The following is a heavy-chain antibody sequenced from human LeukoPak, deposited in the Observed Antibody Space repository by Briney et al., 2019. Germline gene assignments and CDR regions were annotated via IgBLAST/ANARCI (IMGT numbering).Heavy chain of an antibody. D-gene: IGHD3-22*01. CDR1: GGTFSSYA. CDR3: ARAQSSGYYRVGAFDI. CDR2: IIPIFGTA. J-gene: IGHJ3*02. Sequence: GASVKVSCKASGGTFSSYAISWVRQAPGQGLEWMGGIIPIFGTANYAQKFQGRVTITTDESTSTAYMELSSLRSEDTAVYYCARAQSSGYYRVGAFDIWGQGTMVTDSS. V-gene: IGHV1-69*05.